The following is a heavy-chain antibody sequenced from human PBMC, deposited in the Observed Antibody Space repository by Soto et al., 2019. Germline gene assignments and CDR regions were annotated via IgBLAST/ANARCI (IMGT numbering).Heavy chain of an antibody. Sequence: EVQLLESGGGLVQPGGSLRLSCAASGFTVSSSAMIWVRQAPGKGLEWVATFSAGGSRYYADSVKGRFIISRNSSQNTLYLQMNGLRAEDTALYYCAKDRGSGGIVAGTPDYWGQGTLVTVSS. CDR1: GFTVSSSA. J-gene: IGHJ4*02. D-gene: IGHD6-19*01. V-gene: IGHV3-23*01. CDR2: FSAGGSR. CDR3: AKDRGSGGIVAGTPDY.